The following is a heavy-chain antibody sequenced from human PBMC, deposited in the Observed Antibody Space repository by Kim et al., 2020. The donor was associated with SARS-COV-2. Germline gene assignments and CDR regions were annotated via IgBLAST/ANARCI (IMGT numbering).Heavy chain of an antibody. J-gene: IGHJ4*02. CDR1: GGSISSSSYY. CDR3: ARALLGQWLVPYFDY. V-gene: IGHV4-39*01. CDR2: IYYSGST. D-gene: IGHD6-19*01. Sequence: SETLSLTCTVSGGSISSSSYYWGWIRQPPGKGLEWIGSIYYSGSTYYNPSLKSRVTISVDTSKNQFSLKLSSVTAADTAVYYCARALLGQWLVPYFDYWGQGTLVTVSS.